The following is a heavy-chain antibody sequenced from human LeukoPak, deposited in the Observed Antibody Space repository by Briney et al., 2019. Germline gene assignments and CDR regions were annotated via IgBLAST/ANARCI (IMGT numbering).Heavy chain of an antibody. Sequence: PGGSLRLSCAASGFTFSSYAMNWVRQAPGKGLEWVSGISGNGGSTYYADSVKGRFTISRDNSKNTLYLQMNSLRAEDTAVYYCAREEDIVVVPAAMRGGMDVWGQGTTVTVSS. J-gene: IGHJ6*02. CDR2: ISGNGGST. CDR1: GFTFSSYA. CDR3: AREEDIVVVPAAMRGGMDV. V-gene: IGHV3-23*01. D-gene: IGHD2-2*01.